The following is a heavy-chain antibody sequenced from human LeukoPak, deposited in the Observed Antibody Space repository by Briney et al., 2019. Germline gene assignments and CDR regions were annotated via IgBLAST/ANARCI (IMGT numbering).Heavy chain of an antibody. V-gene: IGHV3-7*03. Sequence: GGSLRLSCAASGFTFNGYWMSWVRQAPGKGLEWVANIKEDGSAQYYVGSVKGRFTISRDNSKNTLYLQMNSLRAEDTAVYYCAKDPKYSGSYGAFDIWGQGTMVTVSS. J-gene: IGHJ3*02. CDR2: IKEDGSAQ. D-gene: IGHD1-26*01. CDR3: AKDPKYSGSYGAFDI. CDR1: GFTFNGYW.